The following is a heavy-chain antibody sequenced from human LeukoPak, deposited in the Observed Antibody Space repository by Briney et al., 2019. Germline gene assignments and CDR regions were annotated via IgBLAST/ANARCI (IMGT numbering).Heavy chain of an antibody. CDR2: IYPNSGGT. CDR1: GYTFTGYY. CDR3: ARDLSQWERPEHY. D-gene: IGHD1-26*01. V-gene: IGHV1-2*02. Sequence: ASVKVSCKASGYTFTGYYIHWVRQAPGQGLEWMGWIYPNSGGTNYAQKFQGRVTMTRDTSISTAYMELFSLRSDDTAVYYCARDLSQWERPEHYWGQGTLVTVSS. J-gene: IGHJ4*02.